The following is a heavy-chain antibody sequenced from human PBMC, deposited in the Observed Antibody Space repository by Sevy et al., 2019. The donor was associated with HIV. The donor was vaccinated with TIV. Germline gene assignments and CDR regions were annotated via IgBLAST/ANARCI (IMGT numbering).Heavy chain of an antibody. J-gene: IGHJ4*02. CDR3: ATDIVVGRDY. CDR2: FHEDGES. V-gene: IGHV1-24*01. Sequence: ASVKVSCKVSGYTLSKLSMHWARQAPGKGLEWMGGFHEDGESMYAQKFQGRVTMTEDTATDTAYMELSSLRSEDTAVYYCATDIVVGRDYWGQGTLVTVSS. D-gene: IGHD2-2*01. CDR1: GYTLSKLS.